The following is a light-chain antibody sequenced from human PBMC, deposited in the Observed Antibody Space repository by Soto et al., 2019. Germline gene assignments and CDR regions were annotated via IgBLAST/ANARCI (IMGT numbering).Light chain of an antibody. CDR3: QTCVTGARVV. CDR1: SGHSSYA. CDR2: LSSDGSH. V-gene: IGLV4-69*01. Sequence: QPVLTQSPSASASLGASVKLTCTLSSGHSSYAIAWHQQQPEKGPRYLMKLSSDGSHSKGDGIPDRFSGSSSGAERYLTISSLQSEDEADYYFQTCVTGARVVFGGGTKLTFL. J-gene: IGLJ2*01.